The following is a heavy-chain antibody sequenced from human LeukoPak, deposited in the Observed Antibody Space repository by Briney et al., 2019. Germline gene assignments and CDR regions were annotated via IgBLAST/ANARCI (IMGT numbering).Heavy chain of an antibody. J-gene: IGHJ4*02. CDR2: INPSGGST. CDR1: GYTFTSYY. D-gene: IGHD5-18*01. V-gene: IGHV1-46*01. CDR3: ARDRADTAMAINFDY. Sequence: ASVKVSCKASGYTFTSYYMHWVRQAPGQGLEWMGIINPSGGSTSYAQKFQGRVTMTRDTSTSTVYMDLSSLRSEDTAVYYCARDRADTAMAINFDYWGQGTLVTVSS.